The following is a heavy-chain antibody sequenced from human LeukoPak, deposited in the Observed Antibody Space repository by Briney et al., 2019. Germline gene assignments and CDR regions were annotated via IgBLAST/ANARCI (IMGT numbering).Heavy chain of an antibody. D-gene: IGHD1-1*01. CDR3: ARLSWNDRADAFDI. CDR1: GFTVSSSY. V-gene: IGHV3-53*01. J-gene: IGHJ3*02. Sequence: GGSLGLSCAASGFTVSSSYMSWVRQAPGKGLEWVSVIYTGGSTYYADSVKGRFTISRDNSKNTVYFQMNSLRVDDTAVYYCARLSWNDRADAFDIWGQGTMVTVSS. CDR2: IYTGGST.